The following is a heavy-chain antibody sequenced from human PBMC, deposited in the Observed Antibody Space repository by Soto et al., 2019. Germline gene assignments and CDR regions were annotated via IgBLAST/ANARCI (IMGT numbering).Heavy chain of an antibody. CDR3: ARDEQLAPHYYYYYGMDV. D-gene: IGHD6-6*01. V-gene: IGHV3-30-3*01. CDR2: ISYDGSNK. CDR1: GFTFSSYA. J-gene: IGHJ6*02. Sequence: GGSLRLSCAASGFTFSSYAMHWVRQAPGKGLEWVAVISYDGSNKYYADSVKGRFTISRDNSKNTLYLQMNSLRAEDTAVYYCARDEQLAPHYYYYYGMDVWGQGTTVTVSS.